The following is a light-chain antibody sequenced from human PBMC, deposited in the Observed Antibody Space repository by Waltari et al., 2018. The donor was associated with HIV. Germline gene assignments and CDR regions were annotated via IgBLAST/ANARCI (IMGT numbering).Light chain of an antibody. CDR2: DVT. CDR1: RRDVGTYDY. CDR3: CSFAGSNFV. J-gene: IGLJ1*01. V-gene: IGLV2-23*02. Sequence: QSALTQPAPVSGSPGQALTISCPCCRRDVGTYDYISWYQQHPGTPPKLIISDVTERPSGISNRFSGSKSGTTASLTISGLQAEDEAEYFCCSFAGSNFVFGSGTKVTVL.